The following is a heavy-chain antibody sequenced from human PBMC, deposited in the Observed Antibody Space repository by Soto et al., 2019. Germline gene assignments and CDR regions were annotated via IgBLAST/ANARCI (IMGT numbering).Heavy chain of an antibody. V-gene: IGHV4-4*02. CDR1: GGSFTSNNW. CDR2: IYRTGST. CDR3: ASRDPGTSVDY. Sequence: LALTCAVSGGSFTSNNWWTWVRQPPGQGLEWIGEIYRTGSTNYNPSLKSRVTISLDKSENQFSLKVTSLTAADTAVYYCASRDPGTSVDYWGQGTLVTVSS. J-gene: IGHJ4*02. D-gene: IGHD1-7*01.